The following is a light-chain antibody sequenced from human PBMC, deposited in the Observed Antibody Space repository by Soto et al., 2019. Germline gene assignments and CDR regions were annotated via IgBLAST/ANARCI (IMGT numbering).Light chain of an antibody. Sequence: EIVLTQSPGTLSLSAGERATLSCRASQGVSTHLAWYQQKPGQAPRLLIYDSSKRATGIPARFSGTESGTEFTLTISSLRPDDFATYYCQQYNDYSAWTFGQGTKVDIK. CDR1: QGVSTH. CDR2: DSS. J-gene: IGKJ1*01. CDR3: QQYNDYSAWT. V-gene: IGKV3-11*01.